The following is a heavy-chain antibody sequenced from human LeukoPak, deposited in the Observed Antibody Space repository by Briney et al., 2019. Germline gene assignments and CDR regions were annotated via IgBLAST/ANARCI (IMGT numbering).Heavy chain of an antibody. Sequence: SETLSLTCCVSGGSVSSTSNYWDWIRQPPGKGLEWIGSINSGGRTYYNPSLKSRVSISRDTSRDQFSLRLTSVTAADTAAYYCRGVLIGTMFDYWGQGSLVTVSS. CDR1: GGSVSSTSNY. V-gene: IGHV4-39*07. J-gene: IGHJ4*02. D-gene: IGHD3-10*01. CDR3: RGVLIGTMFDY. CDR2: INSGGRT.